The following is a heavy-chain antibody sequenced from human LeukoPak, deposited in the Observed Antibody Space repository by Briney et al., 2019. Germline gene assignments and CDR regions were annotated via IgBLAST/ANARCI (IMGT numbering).Heavy chain of an antibody. V-gene: IGHV3-7*03. CDR1: GGPFSGFF. CDR2: IKQDGSEK. J-gene: IGHJ5*01. D-gene: IGHD6-25*01. Sequence: ETLSLTCANYGGPFSGFFWSWIRQPPGKGLEWVANIKQDGSEKYYVDSVKGRFTISRDNAKNSLYLQMNSLRAEDTAVYYCARAPIAAGLNWFDSWGQGTLVTVSS. CDR3: ARAPIAAGLNWFDS.